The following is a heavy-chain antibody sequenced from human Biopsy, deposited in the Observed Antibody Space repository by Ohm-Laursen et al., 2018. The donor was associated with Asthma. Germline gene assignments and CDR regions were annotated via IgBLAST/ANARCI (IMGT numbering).Heavy chain of an antibody. D-gene: IGHD4-17*01. CDR3: ASDFPKDYVRYNFQF. V-gene: IGHV1-24*01. J-gene: IGHJ4*02. CDR1: GYSLTDLS. Sequence: ASVSVSCKISGYSLTDLSMHWARQAPGQGIEWMGGHDHEEGGTVNARRFQGRVTMTEDTSTDTAYMELSSLSSDDTAVYYCASDFPKDYVRYNFQFWGQGTLVTVSS. CDR2: HDHEEGGT.